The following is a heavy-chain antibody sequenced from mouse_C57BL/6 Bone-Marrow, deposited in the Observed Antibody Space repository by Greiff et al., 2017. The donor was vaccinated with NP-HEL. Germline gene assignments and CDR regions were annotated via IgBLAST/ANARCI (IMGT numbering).Heavy chain of an antibody. CDR3: ARHEVDYDGFYWYFDV. CDR1: GYTFTEYT. V-gene: IGHV1-62-2*01. J-gene: IGHJ1*03. D-gene: IGHD2-4*01. CDR2: FYPGSGSI. Sequence: QVQLKQSGAELVKPGASVKLSCKASGYTFTEYTIHWVKQRSGQGLEWIGWFYPGSGSIKYNEKFKDKATLTADKSSSTVYMELSRLTSEDSAVYFCARHEVDYDGFYWYFDVWGTGTTVTVSS.